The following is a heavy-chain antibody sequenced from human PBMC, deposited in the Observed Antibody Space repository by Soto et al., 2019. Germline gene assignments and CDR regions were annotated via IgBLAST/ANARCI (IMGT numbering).Heavy chain of an antibody. CDR2: ISGSGGST. CDR1: GFTFSSYA. J-gene: IGHJ4*02. V-gene: IGHV3-23*01. D-gene: IGHD5-18*01. CDR3: ALLTWIQESYYFDY. Sequence: PGGSLRLSCAASGFTFSSYAMSWVRQAPGKGLEWVSAISGSGGSTYYADSVKGRFTISRDNSKNTLYLQMNSLRAEDTAVYYCALLTWIQESYYFDYWGQGTLVTVSS.